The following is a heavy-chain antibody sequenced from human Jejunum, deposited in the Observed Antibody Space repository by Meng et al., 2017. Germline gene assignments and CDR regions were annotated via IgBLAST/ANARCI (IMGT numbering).Heavy chain of an antibody. CDR1: GFTLSTYE. CDR2: SNANNKPI. CDR3: ARAQVFNSRSYHDGDGYFFDL. Sequence: GESLKISCAASGFTLSTYEMNWVRQAPGKGLEWISYSNANNKPILDADSVKGRFAISRDNAKNSLYLQLNGLRDEDTATYYCARAQVFNSRSYHDGDGYFFDLWGQGTLVTVSS. V-gene: IGHV3-48*03. J-gene: IGHJ4*02. D-gene: IGHD3-10*01.